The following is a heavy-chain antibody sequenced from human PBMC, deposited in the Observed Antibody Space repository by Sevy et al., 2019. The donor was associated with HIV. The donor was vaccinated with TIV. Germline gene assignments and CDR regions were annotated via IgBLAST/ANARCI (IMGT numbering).Heavy chain of an antibody. D-gene: IGHD3-10*01. CDR2: ISYDEAHK. J-gene: IGHJ4*02. CDR1: GFTFRTSG. CDR3: TKDYSAGITMVRGAYRARGDYFDY. V-gene: IGHV3-30*18. Sequence: GGSLRLSCVTSGFTFRTSGMHWVRQSPGKGLEWVAVISYDEAHKNYADSVKGRFSISKDNSTNTVYLQIRALSTEDTAEYYFTKDYSAGITMVRGAYRARGDYFDYWGQGTQVTVSS.